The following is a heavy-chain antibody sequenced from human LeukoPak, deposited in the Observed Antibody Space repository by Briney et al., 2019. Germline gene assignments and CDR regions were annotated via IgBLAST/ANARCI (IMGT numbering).Heavy chain of an antibody. CDR1: GFTFDDYA. CDR2: IRYDGSNK. V-gene: IGHV3-30*02. CDR3: AKERDTAMVTIDY. D-gene: IGHD5-18*01. Sequence: GRSLRLSCAASGFTFDDYAMHWVRQAPGKGLEWVAFIRYDGSNKYYADSVKGRFTISRDNSKNTLYLQMNSLRAEDTAVYYCAKERDTAMVTIDYWGQGTLVTVSS. J-gene: IGHJ4*02.